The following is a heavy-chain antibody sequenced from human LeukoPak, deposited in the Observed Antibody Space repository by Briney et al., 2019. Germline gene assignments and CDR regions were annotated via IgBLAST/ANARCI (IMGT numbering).Heavy chain of an antibody. CDR3: ARAAFEYYDILTGYAGFDI. CDR2: VYYSGST. D-gene: IGHD3-9*01. CDR1: GGSINNSTYY. Sequence: SETLSLTCAVSGGSINNSTYYWGWIRQPPGKGLEWIGSVYYSGSTYYNTSLKSRVTLSVDTSKNQFSLKLSSVTAADTAVYYCARAAFEYYDILTGYAGFDIWGQGTMVTVSS. V-gene: IGHV4-39*07. J-gene: IGHJ3*02.